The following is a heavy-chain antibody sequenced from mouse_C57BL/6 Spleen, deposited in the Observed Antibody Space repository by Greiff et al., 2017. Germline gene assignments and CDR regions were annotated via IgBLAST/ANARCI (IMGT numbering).Heavy chain of an antibody. CDR3: ARMDITTVVATSRYFDV. CDR2: IYPRSGNT. Sequence: QVQLQQSGAELARPGASVNLSCKASGYTFTSYGISWVKQRTGQGLEWIGEIYPRSGNTYYNEKFKGNATLTADKSSSTAYSELRSLTSEDSAVYCCARMDITTVVATSRYFDVWGTGTTVTVSS. D-gene: IGHD1-1*01. J-gene: IGHJ1*03. V-gene: IGHV1-81*01. CDR1: GYTFTSYG.